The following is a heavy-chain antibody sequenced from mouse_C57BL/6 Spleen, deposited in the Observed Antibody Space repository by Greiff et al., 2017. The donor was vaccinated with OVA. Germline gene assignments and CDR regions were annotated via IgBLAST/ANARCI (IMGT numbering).Heavy chain of an antibody. CDR1: GYTFTSYW. J-gene: IGHJ3*01. D-gene: IGHD2-1*01. Sequence: QVQLQQPGAELVMPGASVKLSCKASGYTFTSYWMHWVKQRPGQGLEWIGEIDPSDSYTNYNQKFKGKSTLTVDKSSSTAYMQLSSLTSEDSAVYCCARSGYGNYGFAYWGQGTLVTVSA. V-gene: IGHV1-69*01. CDR3: ARSGYGNYGFAY. CDR2: IDPSDSYT.